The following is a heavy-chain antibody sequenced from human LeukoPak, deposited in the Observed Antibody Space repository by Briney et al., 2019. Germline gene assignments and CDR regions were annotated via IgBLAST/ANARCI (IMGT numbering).Heavy chain of an antibody. CDR2: ISGNGSST. D-gene: IGHD3-22*01. Sequence: PGGSLRLSCAASGFTFRSYAMSWVRQAPGKGLEWVSVISGNGSSTHYADSVKGRYTISRDNSKSTLYLQMNSLRAEDTAIYYCAKAHSSSWYYFGDWGQGTLVAVSS. CDR3: AKAHSSSWYYFGD. J-gene: IGHJ4*02. V-gene: IGHV3-23*01. CDR1: GFTFRSYA.